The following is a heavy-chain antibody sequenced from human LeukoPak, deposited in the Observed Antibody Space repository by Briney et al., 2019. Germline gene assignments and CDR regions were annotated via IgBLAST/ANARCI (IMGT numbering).Heavy chain of an antibody. J-gene: IGHJ4*02. D-gene: IGHD2-15*01. CDR3: ALWWSEEYFDY. V-gene: IGHV5-51*01. Sequence: GESLKISCKGSGYTFISYWIGWVRQMPGKGLEWMGIIYPGDSDTRYSPSFQGQVTISADKSISTAYLQWSSLKASDTAMYYCALWWSEEYFDYWGQGTLVTVSS. CDR1: GYTFISYW. CDR2: IYPGDSDT.